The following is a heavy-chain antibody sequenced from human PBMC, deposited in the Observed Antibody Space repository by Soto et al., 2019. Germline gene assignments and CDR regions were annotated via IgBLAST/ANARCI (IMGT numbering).Heavy chain of an antibody. CDR1: GYTFTGYY. Sequence: ASVKVSCKASGYTFTGYYMHWVRQAPGQGLEWMGWINPNSGGTNYAQKFQGWVTMTRDTSISTAYMELSRLRSDDTAVYYCARDLEQVISISWYVRYYYYGLDFWGQGTTVTVSS. CDR3: ARDLEQVISISWYVRYYYYGLDF. V-gene: IGHV1-2*04. D-gene: IGHD6-13*01. CDR2: INPNSGGT. J-gene: IGHJ6*02.